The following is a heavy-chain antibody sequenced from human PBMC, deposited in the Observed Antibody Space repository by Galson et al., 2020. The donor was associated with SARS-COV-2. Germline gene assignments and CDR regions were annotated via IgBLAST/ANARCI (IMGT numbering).Heavy chain of an antibody. J-gene: IGHJ4*02. CDR2: INAFASSA. V-gene: IGHV3-23*01. CDR1: GFSFTNYA. Sequence: GESLKISCAASGFSFTNYAMTWVRQAPGKGLEWVSSINAFASSAYYADSVQGRFTISRDNSKTTLFLQVNSLRAEDTAVYYCAKGGLYGGLDYWGQGTLVTVSS. D-gene: IGHD2-15*01. CDR3: AKGGLYGGLDY.